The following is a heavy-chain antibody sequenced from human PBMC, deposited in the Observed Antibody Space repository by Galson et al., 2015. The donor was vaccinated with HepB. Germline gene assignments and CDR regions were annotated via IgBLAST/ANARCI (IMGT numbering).Heavy chain of an antibody. J-gene: IGHJ5*02. Sequence: SLRLSCAASGFTFSSYWMSWVRQAPGKGLEWVANIKQDGSEKYYVDSVKGRFTISRDNAKNSLYLQMNSLRAEDTAVYYCARESRDGYNYNWFDPWGQGTLVTVSS. D-gene: IGHD5-24*01. V-gene: IGHV3-7*03. CDR1: GFTFSSYW. CDR3: ARESRDGYNYNWFDP. CDR2: IKQDGSEK.